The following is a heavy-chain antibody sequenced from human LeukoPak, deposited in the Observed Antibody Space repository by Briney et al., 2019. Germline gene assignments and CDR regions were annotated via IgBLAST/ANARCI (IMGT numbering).Heavy chain of an antibody. CDR3: ARGGWLHWFHP. CDR1: GFTFSSYD. J-gene: IGHJ5*02. V-gene: IGHV3-23*01. Sequence: GGSLRLSCAASGFTFSSYDMTWVRQAPGRGLEWVSSIRPSGDNTYYGDSVKGRFTISRDNSKNTVYLQMNNMRVDDTAVYYCARGGWLHWFHPWGQGTLVTVSS. CDR2: IRPSGDNT. D-gene: IGHD3-16*01.